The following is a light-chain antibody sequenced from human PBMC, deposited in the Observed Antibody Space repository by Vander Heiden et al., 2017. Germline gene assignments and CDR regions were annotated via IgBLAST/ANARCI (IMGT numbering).Light chain of an antibody. J-gene: IGKJ4*01. Sequence: DIPMTQSPPSLSASVGDRVTITCGASQSISSYLNWYQQKPGKAPKLLIYATSSLQSGVTSRFSGSGSGTDFTLTISSLQPEDFATYYCQQSYSTPLTFGGGTKVEIK. CDR3: QQSYSTPLT. V-gene: IGKV1-39*01. CDR2: ATS. CDR1: QSISSY.